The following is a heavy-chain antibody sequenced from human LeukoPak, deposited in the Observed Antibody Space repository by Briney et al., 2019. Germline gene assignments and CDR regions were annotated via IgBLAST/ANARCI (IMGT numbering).Heavy chain of an antibody. Sequence: SVKVSCKASGGTFSSYAISWVRQAPGQGLEWMGGIIPIFRTANYAQKFQGRVTITTDESTSTAYMELSSLRSEDTAVYFCAKRGVVIRVILVGFHKEAYYFDSWGQGALVTVSS. J-gene: IGHJ4*02. CDR2: IIPIFRTA. CDR1: GGTFSSYA. CDR3: AKRGVVIRVILVGFHKEAYYFDS. D-gene: IGHD3-10*01. V-gene: IGHV1-69*05.